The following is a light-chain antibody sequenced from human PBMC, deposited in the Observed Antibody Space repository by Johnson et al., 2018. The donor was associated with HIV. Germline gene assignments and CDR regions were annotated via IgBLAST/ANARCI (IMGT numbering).Light chain of an antibody. Sequence: QSVLTQPPSVSAAPGQKVTISCSGSSSNIGNNYVSWYQQLPGTAPKLLIYDNNKRPSGIPDRFSGSKSGPSAHLGLTGLQTGDEADYYCGTWDSSLSAYVFGTGTKVTVL. CDR2: DNN. CDR1: SSNIGNNY. CDR3: GTWDSSLSAYV. V-gene: IGLV1-51*01. J-gene: IGLJ1*01.